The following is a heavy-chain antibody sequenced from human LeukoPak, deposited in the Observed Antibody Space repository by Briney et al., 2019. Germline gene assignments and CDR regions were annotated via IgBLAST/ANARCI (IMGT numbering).Heavy chain of an antibody. Sequence: GGSLRLSCAASGFNFKSYGMHWVRQAPGKGLEWVAFIRYDGSNKYYADSVKGRFTISRDNSKNTLYLQMNSLRAEDTAVYYCARDRRLDGVSFSSSLAVAGLFDYWGQGTLVTVSS. CDR1: GFNFKSYG. CDR3: ARDRRLDGVSFSSSLAVAGLFDY. J-gene: IGHJ4*02. V-gene: IGHV3-30*02. CDR2: IRYDGSNK. D-gene: IGHD6-19*01.